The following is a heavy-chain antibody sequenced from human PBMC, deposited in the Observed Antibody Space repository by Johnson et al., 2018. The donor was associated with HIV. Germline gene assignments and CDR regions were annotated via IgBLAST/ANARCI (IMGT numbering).Heavy chain of an antibody. D-gene: IGHD3-22*01. CDR3: IRRFYDSSAFDV. Sequence: QVQLVESGGGLVQPGGSLRLSCAASGFIFSSSWLHWVRQTPGKGLEWVAVISYDGSNKYYADSVKGRFTISRDNSRNTLFLQMTSLRAEDTAMNFCIRRFYDSSAFDVWGQGTMVTVSS. J-gene: IGHJ3*01. V-gene: IGHV3-30*03. CDR2: ISYDGSNK. CDR1: GFIFSSSW.